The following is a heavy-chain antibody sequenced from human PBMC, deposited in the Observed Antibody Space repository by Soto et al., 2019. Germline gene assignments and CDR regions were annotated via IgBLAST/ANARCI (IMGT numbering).Heavy chain of an antibody. CDR2: IKSKTDGGTT. CDR1: GFTFSNAW. Sequence: PGGSLRLSCAASGFTFSNAWINWVRQAPGKGLEWVGRIKSKTDGGTTDYAAPVKGRFTISRDDSKNTLYLQMNSLKTEDTAVYYCTAFCSGGSCYYLYYYYGMDVWGQGTTVTVSS. CDR3: TAFCSGGSCYYLYYYYGMDV. V-gene: IGHV3-15*07. D-gene: IGHD2-15*01. J-gene: IGHJ6*02.